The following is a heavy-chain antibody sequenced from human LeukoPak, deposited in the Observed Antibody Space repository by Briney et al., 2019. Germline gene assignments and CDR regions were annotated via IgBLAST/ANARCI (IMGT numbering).Heavy chain of an antibody. V-gene: IGHV2-5*01. CDR1: GFSLSTSGMG. J-gene: IGHJ5*02. D-gene: IGHD2-2*01. CDR2: IYWNDHK. Sequence: SGPTLVIPTQTLTLTCTLSGFSLSTSGMGVGWIRQPPGKALEWLALIYWNDHKRYSPSLKNRLTITKDTSKNQVVLTMTNMDPVDTATYYCAHRVVVPAASNWFDPWGQGTLVTVSS. CDR3: AHRVVVPAASNWFDP.